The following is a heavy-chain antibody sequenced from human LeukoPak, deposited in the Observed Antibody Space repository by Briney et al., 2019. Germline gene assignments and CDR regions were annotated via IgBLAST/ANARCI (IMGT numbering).Heavy chain of an antibody. Sequence: GASVKVSCKASGYTFTGYYMHWVRQAPGQGLEWMGWINPNSGGTNYAQKFQGRVTMTRDTSISTAYMELSRLRSDDTAVYYCARSDEYHYYYYYMDVWGKGTTVTVSS. CDR2: INPNSGGT. CDR1: GYTFTGYY. J-gene: IGHJ6*03. V-gene: IGHV1-2*02. D-gene: IGHD2-2*02. CDR3: ARSDEYHYYYYYMDV.